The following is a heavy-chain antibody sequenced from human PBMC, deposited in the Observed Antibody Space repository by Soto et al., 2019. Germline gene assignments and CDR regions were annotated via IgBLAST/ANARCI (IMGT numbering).Heavy chain of an antibody. D-gene: IGHD3-10*01. J-gene: IGHJ6*02. V-gene: IGHV3-30*18. CDR2: ISEDAETD. CDR3: AKATFRRPYYFYGMDV. Sequence: QVRLVESGGGVVQPGGSLRLSCVASGFTFSDFGMHWVRQGPGKGLEWLAVISEDAETDFHADSVKGRFTVSRDNFKETLYLQMNSLTTDHSGVYFCAKATFRRPYYFYGMDVWGQGTTVIVSS. CDR1: GFTFSDFG.